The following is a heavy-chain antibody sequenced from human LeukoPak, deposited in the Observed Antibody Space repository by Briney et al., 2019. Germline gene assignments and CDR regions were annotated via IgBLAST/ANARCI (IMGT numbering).Heavy chain of an antibody. Sequence: ASVKVSCKASGYTFTGYYIHWVRQAPGQGLEWMGWINPNSGGTSYAQKFQGRVTMTRDTSISTAYMGVSRLTSDDTAVYYCARDAAHQATVVVTNEPRGTPGAADYWGQGTLVTVSS. V-gene: IGHV1-2*02. J-gene: IGHJ4*02. CDR3: ARDAAHQATVVVTNEPRGTPGAADY. CDR2: INPNSGGT. D-gene: IGHD3-22*01. CDR1: GYTFTGYY.